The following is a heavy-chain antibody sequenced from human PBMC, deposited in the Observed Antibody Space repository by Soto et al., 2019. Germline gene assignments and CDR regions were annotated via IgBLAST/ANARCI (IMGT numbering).Heavy chain of an antibody. V-gene: IGHV3-49*03. CDR1: GFTFGDYA. CDR2: IRSKAYGGTT. CDR3: TTIGRSNSWTFDD. Sequence: PGGSLRLSCTASGFTFGDYAMSWFRQAPGKGLEWVGFIRSKAYGGTTEYAASVKGRFTISRDDSKSIAYLQMNSLKTEDTAVYYCTTIGRSNSWTFDDWGQQTVVTVSS. D-gene: IGHD1-26*01. J-gene: IGHJ4*02.